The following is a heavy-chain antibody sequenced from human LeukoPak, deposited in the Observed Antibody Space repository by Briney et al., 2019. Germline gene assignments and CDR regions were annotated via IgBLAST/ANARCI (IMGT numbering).Heavy chain of an antibody. CDR3: ARLDNSGWYFFDY. CDR1: GGSISSYY. CDR2: IYYSGST. Sequence: SETLSLTCTVSGGSISSYYWSWIRQPPGKGPEWIGYIYYSGSTNYNPSLKSRVTISVDTSKNQFSLKLRSVTAADTAVYYCARLDNSGWYFFDYWGQGTLVTVSS. J-gene: IGHJ4*02. D-gene: IGHD6-19*01. V-gene: IGHV4-59*08.